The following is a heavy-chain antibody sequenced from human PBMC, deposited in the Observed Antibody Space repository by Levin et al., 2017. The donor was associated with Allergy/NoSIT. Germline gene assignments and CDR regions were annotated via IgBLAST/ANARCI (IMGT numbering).Heavy chain of an antibody. CDR3: ARSISHLWFGELLSYYGMDG. D-gene: IGHD3-10*01. V-gene: IGHV7-4-1*02. CDR2: NNTNTGNP. J-gene: IGHJ6*02. CDR1: GYTFTSYA. Sequence: PQASVKVSCKASGYTFTSYAMNWVRQAPGQGLEWMGWNNTNTGNPTYAQGFTGRFVFSLDTSVSTAYLQISSLKAEDTAVYYCARSISHLWFGELLSYYGMDGWGQGTTVTVSS.